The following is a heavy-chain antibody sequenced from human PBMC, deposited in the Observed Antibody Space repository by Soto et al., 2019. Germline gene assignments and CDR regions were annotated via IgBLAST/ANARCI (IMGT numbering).Heavy chain of an antibody. CDR1: GYTFTGYY. CDR2: INPNSGGT. D-gene: IGHD6-6*01. J-gene: IGHJ6*03. V-gene: IGHV1-2*04. CDR3: ARDRTSSGPSSSHYYMDV. Sequence: ASVKVSCKASGYTFTGYYMHWVRQAPGQGLEWMGGINPNSGGTNYAQKFQGWVTMTRDTSISTAYMELSRLRSDDTAVYYCARDRTSSGPSSSHYYMDVWGKGTTVTSP.